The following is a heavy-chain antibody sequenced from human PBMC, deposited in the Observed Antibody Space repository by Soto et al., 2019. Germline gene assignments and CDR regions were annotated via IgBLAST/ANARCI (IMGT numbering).Heavy chain of an antibody. Sequence: EVQLVESGGGLVQPGRSLRLSCAASGFTFDDYAMHWVRQAPGKGLEWVSGISWNSGSIGYADSVKGRFTISRDNVKNSLYLQMNSLRAEDTALYYCAKGIAAAGGIDYWSQGTLVTVSS. CDR1: GFTFDDYA. J-gene: IGHJ4*02. CDR3: AKGIAAAGGIDY. CDR2: ISWNSGSI. V-gene: IGHV3-9*01. D-gene: IGHD6-13*01.